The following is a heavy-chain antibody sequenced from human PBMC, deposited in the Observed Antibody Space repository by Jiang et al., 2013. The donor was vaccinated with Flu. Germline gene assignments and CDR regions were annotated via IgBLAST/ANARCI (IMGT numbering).Heavy chain of an antibody. CDR1: GYSFTSYW. CDR3: ARVARGPLSEVTTYPYDAFDI. J-gene: IGHJ3*02. D-gene: IGHD4-17*01. CDR2: IYPGDSDT. V-gene: IGHV5-51*03. Sequence: GAEVKKPGESLKISCKGSGYSFTSYWIGWVRQMPGKGLEWMGIIYPGDSDTRYSPSFQGQVTISADKSISTAYLQWSSLKASDTAMYYCARVARGPLSEVTTYPYDAFDIWGQGTMVTVSS.